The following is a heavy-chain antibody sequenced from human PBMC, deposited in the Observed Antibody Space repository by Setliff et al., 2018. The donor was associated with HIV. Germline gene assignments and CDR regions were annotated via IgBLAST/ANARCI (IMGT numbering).Heavy chain of an antibody. CDR2: IIPIFGTP. CDR1: GGTFSSHG. V-gene: IGHV1-69*06. J-gene: IGHJ4*02. CDR3: ARAQGYCGGECYYHFDY. Sequence: VASVKVSCKASGGTFSSHGISWVRQALGQGLEWMGRIIPIFGTPNYAQKFQGRVTFTADKSTSTAYMELNSLRSEDTAVYYCARAQGYCGGECYYHFDYWGQGTLVTVSS. D-gene: IGHD2-21*01.